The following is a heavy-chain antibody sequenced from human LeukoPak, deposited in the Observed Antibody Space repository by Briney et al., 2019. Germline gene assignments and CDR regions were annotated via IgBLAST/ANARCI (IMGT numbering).Heavy chain of an antibody. CDR1: GYTFTSYY. CDR3: ARDRVPFRGYSYGTDVFDI. CDR2: INPSGGST. V-gene: IGHV1-46*01. D-gene: IGHD5-18*01. J-gene: IGHJ3*02. Sequence: VASVKVSCKASGYTFTSYYMHWVRQAPGQGLEWMGIINPSGGSTSYAQKFQGRVTMTRDTSTSTVYMELSSLRSEDTAVYYCARDRVPFRGYSYGTDVFDIWGQGTMVTVSS.